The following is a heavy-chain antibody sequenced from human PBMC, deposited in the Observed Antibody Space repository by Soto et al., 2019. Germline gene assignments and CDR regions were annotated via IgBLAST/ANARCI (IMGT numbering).Heavy chain of an antibody. CDR2: IYSGST. CDR1: GGSISSSSYS. J-gene: IGHJ6*02. Sequence: SETLSLTCTVSGGSISSSSYSWGWIRQPPGKGLEWIVTIYSGSTYYDPYLKSRVTISVDTSKNQFSLNFSSVTAADTAVYYCARLAGYCISSSCCGHYAMDVWGQGTTVTVSS. V-gene: IGHV4-39*01. D-gene: IGHD2-2*01. CDR3: ARLAGYCISSSCCGHYAMDV.